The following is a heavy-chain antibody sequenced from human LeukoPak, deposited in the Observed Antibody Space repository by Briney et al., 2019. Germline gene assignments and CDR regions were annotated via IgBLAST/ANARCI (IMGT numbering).Heavy chain of an antibody. D-gene: IGHD3-10*01. Sequence: ASVRVSCKASGYTFTGYYLHWVRQAPGQGLEWMGWINPNSGGTNYAQKFQGRVTMTRDTSISTAYMELSRLRSDDTAVYYCARGLGSGYYYYGMDVWGQGTTVTVSS. CDR2: INPNSGGT. J-gene: IGHJ6*02. CDR1: GYTFTGYY. V-gene: IGHV1-2*02. CDR3: ARGLGSGYYYYGMDV.